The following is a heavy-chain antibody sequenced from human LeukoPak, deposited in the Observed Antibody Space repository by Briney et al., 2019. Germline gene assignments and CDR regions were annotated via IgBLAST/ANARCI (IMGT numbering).Heavy chain of an antibody. D-gene: IGHD6-19*01. V-gene: IGHV3-7*01. CDR3: AREFRSGYNSRWFDY. CDR2: IKQDGSEK. J-gene: IGHJ5*01. CDR1: GIILSSYW. Sequence: PGGSLRLSCAASGIILSSYWMSWVRQAPGKGLEWAANIKQDGSEKWYVDSVKGRFTISRDNAKNSLYLQMNSLRVEDTAVYYCAREFRSGYNSRWFDYWGQGTLVTVSS.